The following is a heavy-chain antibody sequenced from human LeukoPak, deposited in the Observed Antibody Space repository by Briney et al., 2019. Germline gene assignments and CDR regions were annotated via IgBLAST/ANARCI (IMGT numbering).Heavy chain of an antibody. J-gene: IGHJ6*03. CDR3: ASTRPPYSSSWYYYYYYMDV. CDR1: GGSISSYY. D-gene: IGHD6-13*01. V-gene: IGHV4-4*07. Sequence: PSETLSLTCTVSGGSISSYYWSWIRRPAGKGLEWIGRIYTSGSTNYNPSLKSRVTMSVDTSKNQFSLKLSSVTAADTAVYYCASTRPPYSSSWYYYYYYMDVWGKGTTVTVSS. CDR2: IYTSGST.